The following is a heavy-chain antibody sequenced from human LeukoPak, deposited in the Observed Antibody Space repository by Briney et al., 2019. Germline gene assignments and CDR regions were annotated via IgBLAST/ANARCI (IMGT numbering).Heavy chain of an antibody. Sequence: GGSLRLSCAASGFTFSSYAMTWVRQAPGKGLEWVSTLSGSGGSTYYADSVKGRFTISRDNSKNTLYLQMNSLRVEDTAVYYCAKDLPGYSSGWPGYFDYWGQGTLVTVSS. CDR3: AKDLPGYSSGWPGYFDY. V-gene: IGHV3-23*01. D-gene: IGHD6-19*01. J-gene: IGHJ4*02. CDR1: GFTFSSYA. CDR2: LSGSGGST.